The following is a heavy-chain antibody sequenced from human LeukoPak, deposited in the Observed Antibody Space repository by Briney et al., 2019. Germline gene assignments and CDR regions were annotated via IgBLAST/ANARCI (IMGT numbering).Heavy chain of an antibody. V-gene: IGHV6-1*01. J-gene: IGHJ4*02. CDR2: TYYRSKWYT. D-gene: IGHD5-18*01. CDR3: ARGYGYYFDY. CDR1: GESVSSNSAA. Sequence: SQTLSLTCTISGESVSSNSAAWNWIRQSPSRGLEWLGRTYYRSKWYTDYALSVKSRITINPDTSKNQFSLQLNSVTPEDTAVYCCARGYGYYFDYWGQGTLVTVSP.